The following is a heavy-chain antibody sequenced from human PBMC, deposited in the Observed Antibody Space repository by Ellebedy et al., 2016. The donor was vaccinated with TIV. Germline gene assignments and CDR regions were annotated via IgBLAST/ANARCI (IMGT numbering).Heavy chain of an antibody. Sequence: GGSLRLXXAPSGFTFSTYAMGWVRQAPGMGLEWVSSIGSLGVTIFYSDSVRGRFTMSRDNSKNTLFLQMTSLRPEDTAVYYCARIGGQSENFDYWGQGTRVTVSS. CDR1: GFTFSTYA. CDR3: ARIGGQSENFDY. D-gene: IGHD4-23*01. CDR2: IGSLGVTI. V-gene: IGHV3-23*01. J-gene: IGHJ4*02.